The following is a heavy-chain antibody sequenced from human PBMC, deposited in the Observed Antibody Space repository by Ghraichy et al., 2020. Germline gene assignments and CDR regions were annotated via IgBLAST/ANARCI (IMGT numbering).Heavy chain of an antibody. CDR1: GFTFSSYS. CDR2: ISSSGTYT. V-gene: IGHV3-21*01. Sequence: GGSLRLSCAASGFTFSSYSMNWVRQAPGKGLEWVSSISSSGTYTHYADSVKGRFTISRDNAKNSLYLLMNSLRVEDTAVYYCARETGLLWFGEYYYWGQGTLVTVSS. J-gene: IGHJ4*02. CDR3: ARETGLLWFGEYYY. D-gene: IGHD3-10*01.